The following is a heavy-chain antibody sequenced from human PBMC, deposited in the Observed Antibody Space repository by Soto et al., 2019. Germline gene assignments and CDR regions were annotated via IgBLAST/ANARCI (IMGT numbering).Heavy chain of an antibody. CDR2: IIPILGTT. CDR1: GGTFNRFT. CDR3: ARPRAGAVTGLED. V-gene: IGHV1-69*01. J-gene: IGHJ4*02. Sequence: QVQLVQSGAEVKKPGSSVRVSCKASGGTFNRFTLSWVRQAPGQGLEWIGGIIPILGTTNYAQRFQGRVTMTADESTSTAYMELRGLRSEDTAIYYCARPRAGAVTGLEDWGQGTLVTVSS. D-gene: IGHD6-19*01.